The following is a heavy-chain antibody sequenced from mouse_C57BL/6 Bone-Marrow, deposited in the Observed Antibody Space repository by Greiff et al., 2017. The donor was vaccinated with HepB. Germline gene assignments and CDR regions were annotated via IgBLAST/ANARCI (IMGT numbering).Heavy chain of an antibody. CDR2: IYPGDGDT. V-gene: IGHV1-82*01. CDR1: GYAFSSSW. CDR3: ARRGLEDAMDY. Sequence: QVQLQQSGPELVKPGASVKISCKASGYAFSSSWMNWVKQRPGKGLEWIGRIYPGDGDTNYNGKFKGKATLTADKSSSTAYMQLSSLTCEDSAVYFCARRGLEDAMDYWGQGTSGTVTS. D-gene: IGHD2-10*02. J-gene: IGHJ4*01.